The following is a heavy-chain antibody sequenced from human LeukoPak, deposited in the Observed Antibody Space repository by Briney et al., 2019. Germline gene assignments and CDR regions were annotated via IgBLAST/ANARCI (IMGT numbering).Heavy chain of an antibody. J-gene: IGHJ6*02. CDR2: VYYSGST. CDR1: GVSVSSGSHY. CDR3: ARHRDYGDYEVKHYYGMDV. Sequence: SETLSLTCSVSGVSVSSGSHYWGWTRQPPGKGLEWIGAVYYSGSTYYNPSLKSRVTISVDTSKNQFSLKLNSVTAADTAVYYCARHRDYGDYEVKHYYGMDVWGQGTTVTVSS. D-gene: IGHD4-17*01. V-gene: IGHV4-39*01.